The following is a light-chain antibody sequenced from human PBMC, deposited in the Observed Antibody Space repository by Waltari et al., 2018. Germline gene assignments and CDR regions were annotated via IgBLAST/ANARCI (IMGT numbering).Light chain of an antibody. CDR1: QTITNY. CDR2: STS. CDR3: QQLNNYPLT. J-gene: IGKJ4*01. Sequence: IQLTQSPSSLSASVGDRVAITCRASQTITNYLAWYQQKPGKDPKLLIHSTSTLETVVPSRFSGSGSGTDFTLTISSLQPEDFATYYCQQLNNYPLTFGGGTTVEIK. V-gene: IGKV1-9*01.